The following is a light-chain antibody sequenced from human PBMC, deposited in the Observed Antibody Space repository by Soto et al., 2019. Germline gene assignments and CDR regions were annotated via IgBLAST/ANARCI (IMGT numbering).Light chain of an antibody. CDR3: CSFAGSNTFV. J-gene: IGLJ1*01. V-gene: IGLV2-23*03. CDR1: SSDVGSYNL. CDR2: EGS. Sequence: QSALTQPASVSGSPGQSITLSCTGTSSDVGSYNLVSWYQQHPGKAPKLMIYEGSKRPSGVSNRFSGSKSGNTASLTISGLQAEDEAAYYCCSFAGSNTFVFGTGTKLTVL.